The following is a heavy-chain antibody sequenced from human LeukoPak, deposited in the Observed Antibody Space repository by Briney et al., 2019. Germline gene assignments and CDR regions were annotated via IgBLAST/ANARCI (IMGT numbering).Heavy chain of an antibody. D-gene: IGHD1-26*01. V-gene: IGHV1-18*01. CDR3: ARGMGSTTFADFDC. CDR2: ISAFNGNT. CDR1: RYHFPNYD. Sequence: ASANLCRKDSRYHFPNYDISCVRHAPGQGLEWIGWISAFNGNTNYLPKVQGRVTITTDTSTSTAYMELRSLRDDDTAVYFCARGMGSTTFADFDCWGQGTLVTVSS. J-gene: IGHJ4*02.